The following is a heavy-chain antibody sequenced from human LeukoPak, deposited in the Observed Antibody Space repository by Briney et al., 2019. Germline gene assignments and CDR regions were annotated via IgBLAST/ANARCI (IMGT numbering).Heavy chain of an antibody. V-gene: IGHV4-34*01. CDR1: GVSFSGYY. D-gene: IGHD3-3*01. J-gene: IGHJ4*02. Sequence: PSETLSLTCAVYGVSFSGYYWSWIRQPPGKGLEWIGEINHSGSTNYNPSLKSRVTISVDTSKNQFSLKLSSVTAAETAVHSCARELVDYDFWSGYYPKYYFDYWGQGTLVTVSS. CDR2: INHSGST. CDR3: ARELVDYDFWSGYYPKYYFDY.